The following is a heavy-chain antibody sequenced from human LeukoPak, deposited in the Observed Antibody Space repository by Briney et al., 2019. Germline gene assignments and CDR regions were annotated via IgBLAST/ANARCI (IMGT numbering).Heavy chain of an antibody. CDR3: ARELSTVTRRGPSYFDY. V-gene: IGHV1-18*01. CDR2: ISAYNDNT. D-gene: IGHD4-17*01. J-gene: IGHJ4*02. CDR1: GYTFTSYG. Sequence: ASVKVSCKASGYTFTSYGISWVRQAPGQGLEWMGWISAYNDNTNYAQKLQGRVTMTTDTSTSTAYMELRSLRSDDTAVYYCARELSTVTRRGPSYFDYWGQGTLVTVSS.